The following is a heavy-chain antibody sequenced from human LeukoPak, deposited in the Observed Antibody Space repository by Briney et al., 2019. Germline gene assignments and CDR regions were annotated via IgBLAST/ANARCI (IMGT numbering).Heavy chain of an antibody. CDR2: INSDGRST. V-gene: IGHV3-74*01. CDR3: ARLRYDSSGRFFDN. Sequence: PGGSLRLSCAAPGFTFSSNWMHWVRQAPGKGLVWVSRINSDGRSTSYADSVKGRFTISRDNAKNTLYLQMNSLRAEDTAVYYCARLRYDSSGRFFDNWGQGTLVTVSS. J-gene: IGHJ4*02. CDR1: GFTFSSNW. D-gene: IGHD3-22*01.